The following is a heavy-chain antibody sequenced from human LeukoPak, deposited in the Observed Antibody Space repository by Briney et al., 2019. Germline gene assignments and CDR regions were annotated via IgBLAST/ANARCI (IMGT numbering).Heavy chain of an antibody. D-gene: IGHD2-15*01. J-gene: IGHJ2*01. CDR2: INPNSGGT. Sequence: ASVKVSCKTSGYTFTDYNMHWVRQAPGQGLEWMGCINPNSGGTNYAQKFQGRVSMTRDTSISTAYMELSRLRSDDTAVYYCARVLQDIVVVVATTDWHFDLWGRGTLVTVSS. V-gene: IGHV1-2*02. CDR1: GYTFTDYN. CDR3: ARVLQDIVVVVATTDWHFDL.